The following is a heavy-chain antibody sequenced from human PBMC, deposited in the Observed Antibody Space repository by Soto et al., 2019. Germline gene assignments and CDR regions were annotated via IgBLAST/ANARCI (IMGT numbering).Heavy chain of an antibody. CDR1: EFIFSRYA. CDR3: ATAPSGVMLPSWLHV. D-gene: IGHD3-16*01. CDR2: ISASGVST. J-gene: IGHJ6*02. V-gene: IGHV3-23*01. Sequence: GGSLRLSCAASEFIFSRYAMNWVRQAPGKGLEWVSSISASGVSTYYADVVEGRFSISRDNSHNTLYLQMNSLRADDTAIYYCATAPSGVMLPSWLHVGGQGTTVKVSS.